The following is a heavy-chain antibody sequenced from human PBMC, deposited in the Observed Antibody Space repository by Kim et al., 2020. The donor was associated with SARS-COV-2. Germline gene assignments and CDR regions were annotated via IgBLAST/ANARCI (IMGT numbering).Heavy chain of an antibody. J-gene: IGHJ4*02. CDR3: VSSPNMYYFDH. V-gene: IGHV4-59*13. CDR2: IYHSGT. Sequence: SETLSLTCAVSGGSISSDYWSWIRQPPGKGLEWSGYIYHSGTNYNPSLKSRVTISVDTSKNQFSLRLSSVTAADTALYYCVSSPNMYYFDHWGQGTLVTV. D-gene: IGHD6-13*01. CDR1: GGSISSDY.